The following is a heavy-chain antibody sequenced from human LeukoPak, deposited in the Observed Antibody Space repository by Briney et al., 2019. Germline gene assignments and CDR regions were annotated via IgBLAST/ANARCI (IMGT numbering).Heavy chain of an antibody. V-gene: IGHV4-34*01. J-gene: IGHJ4*02. D-gene: IGHD3-10*01. CDR1: GGSFSGYY. CDR2: INHSGST. Sequence: PSETLSLTCAVYGGSFSGYYWSWIRQPPGKGLEWIGEINHSGSTNYNPSLKSRIMISVDTPKNQFSLKLSSATAADTAVYYCARDYYGSGSYYNYFDYWGQGTLVTVSS. CDR3: ARDYYGSGSYYNYFDY.